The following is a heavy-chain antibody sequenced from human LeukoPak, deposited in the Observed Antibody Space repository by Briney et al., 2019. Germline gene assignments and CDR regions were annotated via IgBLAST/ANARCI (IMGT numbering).Heavy chain of an antibody. V-gene: IGHV4-34*01. Sequence: SETLSPTCAVYGGSFSGYYWSWIRQPPGKGLEWIGEINHSGSTNYNPSLKSRVTISVDTSKNQFSLKLSSVTAADTAVYYCARGHPPHIVVVTAQASFFDYWGQGTLVTVSS. CDR2: INHSGST. D-gene: IGHD2-21*02. CDR3: ARGHPPHIVVVTAQASFFDY. J-gene: IGHJ4*02. CDR1: GGSFSGYY.